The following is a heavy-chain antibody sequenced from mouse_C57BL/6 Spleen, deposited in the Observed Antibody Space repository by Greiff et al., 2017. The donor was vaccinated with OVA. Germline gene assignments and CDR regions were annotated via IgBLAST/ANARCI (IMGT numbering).Heavy chain of an antibody. J-gene: IGHJ2*01. V-gene: IGHV1-80*01. CDR3: ARAGKTVVAPFDY. CDR2: IYPGDGDT. Sequence: VKLVESGAELVKPGASVKISCKASGYAFSSYWMNWVKQRPGKGLEWIGQIYPGDGDTNYNGKFKGKATLTADKSSSTAYMQLSSLTSEDSAVYFCARAGKTVVAPFDYWGQGTTLTVSS. D-gene: IGHD1-1*01. CDR1: GYAFSSYW.